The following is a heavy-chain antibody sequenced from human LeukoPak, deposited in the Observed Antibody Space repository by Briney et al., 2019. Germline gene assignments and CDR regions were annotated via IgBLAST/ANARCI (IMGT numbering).Heavy chain of an antibody. V-gene: IGHV1-69*13. CDR3: ARHSGYHSTMYLDY. J-gene: IGHJ4*02. CDR2: ITAIFRTT. CDR1: GGTFNIYA. D-gene: IGHD3-22*01. Sequence: ASVKVSCKTSGGTFNIYAISWVRQAPGQGLEWMGGITAIFRTTNYAQKFQGRVTITADESMSTVYMELSSLRSEDTAVYYCARHSGYHSTMYLDYWGQGTLVTVSS.